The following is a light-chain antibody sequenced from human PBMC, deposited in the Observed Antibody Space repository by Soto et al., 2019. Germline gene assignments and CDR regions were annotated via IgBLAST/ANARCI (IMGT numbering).Light chain of an antibody. CDR1: SGDVGGYNY. V-gene: IGLV2-8*01. CDR3: SSYGGNNIYV. J-gene: IGLJ1*01. Sequence: QSALTQPPSASGSPGQSVTISCTGSSGDVGGYNYVSWYQQHPGKAPKLMIYEVTKRPSGVPDRFSASKSGNTASLTVSGLPAEDEADYYCSSYGGNNIYVCGSGTKVSV. CDR2: EVT.